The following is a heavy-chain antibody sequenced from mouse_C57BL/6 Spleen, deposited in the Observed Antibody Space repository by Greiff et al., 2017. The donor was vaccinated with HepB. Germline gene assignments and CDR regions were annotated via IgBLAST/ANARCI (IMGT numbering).Heavy chain of an antibody. J-gene: IGHJ4*01. Sequence: EVKLVESGGGLVKPGGSLKLSCAASGFTFSDYGMHWVRQAPEKGLEWVAYISSGSSTIYYADTVKGRFTISIDNSKNTLFLQMTSLRSEDTAMYYCARTLYYYAMDYWGQGTSVTVSS. V-gene: IGHV5-17*01. CDR3: ARTLYYYAMDY. CDR2: ISSGSSTI. CDR1: GFTFSDYG.